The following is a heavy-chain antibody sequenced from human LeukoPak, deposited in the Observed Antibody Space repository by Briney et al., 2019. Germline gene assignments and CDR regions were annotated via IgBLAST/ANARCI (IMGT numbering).Heavy chain of an antibody. D-gene: IGHD5-12*01. CDR2: ISSNGGST. J-gene: IGHJ4*02. Sequence: PGGSLRLSCSASGFTFSSYAMHWVRQATGKGLEYVSDISSNGGSTYYADSVKGRFTISRDNYKNTLYLQMSRLTAEDPAFYYCVKGNSGYVRRYFDYWGQGTLVTVSS. CDR1: GFTFSSYA. V-gene: IGHV3-64D*06. CDR3: VKGNSGYVRRYFDY.